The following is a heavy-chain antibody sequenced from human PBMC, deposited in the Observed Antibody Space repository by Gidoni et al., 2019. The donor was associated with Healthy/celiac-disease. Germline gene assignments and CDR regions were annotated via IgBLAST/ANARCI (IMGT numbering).Heavy chain of an antibody. CDR1: GFTFSSYS. Sequence: EVQLVESGGGLVQPGVSLRLSCAASGFTFSSYSMNWVRQAPGKGLEWVSYISSSSSTIYYADSVKGRFTISRDNAKNSLYLQMNSLRDEDTAVYYCARDYLQGGSTDEDDAFDIWGQGTMVTVSS. CDR2: ISSSSSTI. J-gene: IGHJ3*02. D-gene: IGHD3-16*01. V-gene: IGHV3-48*02. CDR3: ARDYLQGGSTDEDDAFDI.